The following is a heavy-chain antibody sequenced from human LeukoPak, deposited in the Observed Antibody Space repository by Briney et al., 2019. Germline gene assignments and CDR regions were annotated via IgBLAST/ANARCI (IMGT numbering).Heavy chain of an antibody. CDR3: ARDKGGYDPETTHFDY. CDR2: INPNSGGT. D-gene: IGHD5-12*01. CDR1: GYTFTGYY. V-gene: IGHV1-2*02. Sequence: ASVKVSCKASGYTFTGYYMHWVRQAPGQGLEWMGWINPNSGGTNYAQKFQGRVTMTRDTSISTAYMELSRLRSDDTAVYYCARDKGGYDPETTHFDYWGQGTLVTVSS. J-gene: IGHJ4*02.